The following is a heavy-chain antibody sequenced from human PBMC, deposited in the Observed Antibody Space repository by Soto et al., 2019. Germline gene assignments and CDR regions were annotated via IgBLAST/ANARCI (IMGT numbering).Heavy chain of an antibody. Sequence: TSETLSLTRTVSGGSISSYYWSCIRQPPGKGPEWIGYIYYSGSTNYNPSLKSRVTISVDTSKNQFSLKLSSVTAADTAVYYCARLRTAYCSGGSCYKYRDYYYYMDVWGKGTTVTVSS. CDR2: IYYSGST. J-gene: IGHJ6*03. CDR3: ARLRTAYCSGGSCYKYRDYYYYMDV. CDR1: GGSISSYY. D-gene: IGHD2-15*01. V-gene: IGHV4-59*08.